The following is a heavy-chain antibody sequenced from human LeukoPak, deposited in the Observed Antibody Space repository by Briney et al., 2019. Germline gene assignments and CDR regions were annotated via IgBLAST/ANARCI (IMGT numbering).Heavy chain of an antibody. CDR1: AFTFRDHG. CDR3: ARAIDKGTGYYMDY. CDR2: ILYDGSNK. D-gene: IGHD3-22*01. Sequence: PGGSLRLSCAASAFTFRDHGMHRVRQSPGKGLEWVAFILYDGSNKIYADSVKGRFAISRDNSKYTLSLQMNSLRAEDTATYYCARAIDKGTGYYMDYWGQGTLVIVSS. J-gene: IGHJ4*02. V-gene: IGHV3-30*02.